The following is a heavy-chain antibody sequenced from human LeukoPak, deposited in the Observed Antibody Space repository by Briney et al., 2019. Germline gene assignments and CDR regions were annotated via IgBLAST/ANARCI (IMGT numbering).Heavy chain of an antibody. D-gene: IGHD3-10*01. CDR1: GYTFTGYY. Sequence: ASVKVSCKASGYTFTGYYMHWVRQAPGQGLEWMGWINPNSGGTNYAQKFQGRVTMTRDTSISTAYMELSRLRSDDTAVYYCARDYYGSGSHTRVDYWGQGTLVTVSS. J-gene: IGHJ4*02. V-gene: IGHV1-2*02. CDR2: INPNSGGT. CDR3: ARDYYGSGSHTRVDY.